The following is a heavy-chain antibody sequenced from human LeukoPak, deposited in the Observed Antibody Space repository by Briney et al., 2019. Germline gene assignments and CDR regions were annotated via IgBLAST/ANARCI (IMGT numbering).Heavy chain of an antibody. D-gene: IGHD6-19*01. CDR1: GGSISSGDYY. CDR3: TRDRDSGSVRPYYYYYMDV. J-gene: IGHJ6*03. CDR2: IYYSGRT. V-gene: IGHV4-30-4*08. Sequence: TSETLPLTCTVSGGSISSGDYYWSWIRQPPGKGLEWIGYIYYSGRTYYNPSLKSRVTISVDTSKNQFSLKVNSVTAADTAVYYCTRDRDSGSVRPYYYYYMDVWGTGTTVTVSS.